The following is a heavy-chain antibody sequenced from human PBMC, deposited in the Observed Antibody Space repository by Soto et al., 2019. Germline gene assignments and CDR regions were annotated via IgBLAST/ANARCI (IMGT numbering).Heavy chain of an antibody. V-gene: IGHV3-23*01. CDR2: ISGSGGST. D-gene: IGHD6-19*01. Sequence: GGSLRLSCAASGFTFSSYAMSWVRQAPGKGLEWVSAISGSGGSTYYADSVKGRFTISRDNSKNTLYLQMNSLRAEDTAVYYCAKGSEWLPYYYYYGMDVWGQGTTVTVSS. CDR3: AKGSEWLPYYYYYGMDV. J-gene: IGHJ6*02. CDR1: GFTFSSYA.